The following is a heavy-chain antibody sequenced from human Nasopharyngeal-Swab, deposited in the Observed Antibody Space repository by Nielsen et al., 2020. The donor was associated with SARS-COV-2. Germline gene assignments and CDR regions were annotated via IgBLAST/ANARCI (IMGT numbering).Heavy chain of an antibody. D-gene: IGHD2-8*02. CDR2: ISGGGAISGSGGST. J-gene: IGHJ4*02. CDR1: GYSFRTYG. CDR3: AKDLRGPYCF. Sequence: GGSLRLSCVASGYSFRTYGMSWVRQAPGKGLEWVTAISGGGAISGSGGSTYYADAVKGRFTIYRDNSKNTLSLQMNSLRAEDTAVYYCAKDLRGPYCFWGQGTLATVSS. V-gene: IGHV3-23*01.